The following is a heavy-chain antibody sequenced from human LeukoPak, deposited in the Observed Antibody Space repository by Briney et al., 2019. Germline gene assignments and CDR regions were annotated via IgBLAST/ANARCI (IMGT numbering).Heavy chain of an antibody. V-gene: IGHV4-31*03. J-gene: IGHJ6*04. CDR3: ARGPATKYYYYGMDV. CDR1: GGSISSGGYY. D-gene: IGHD5-12*01. Sequence: PSQTLSLTCTVSGGSISSGGYYWSWIRQHPGKGLEWIGYIYYSGSTYYNPSLKSRVTISVDTSKNQFSLKQSSVTAADTAVYYCARGPATKYYYYGMDVWGKGTTVTVSS. CDR2: IYYSGST.